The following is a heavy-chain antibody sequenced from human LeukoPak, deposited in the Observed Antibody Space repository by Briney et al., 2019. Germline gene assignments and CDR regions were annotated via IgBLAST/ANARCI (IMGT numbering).Heavy chain of an antibody. CDR1: GFTFTSYW. CDR3: AKDVAAAGTNWFDP. J-gene: IGHJ5*02. CDR2: VDHGGSGT. D-gene: IGHD6-13*01. Sequence: GGSLRLSCATSGFTFTSYWMHWVRQVAGKGLVWLARVDHGGSGTNYADSVKGRFTISRDNAKSTVYLQMNSLRVEDTAVYYCAKDVAAAGTNWFDPWGQGTLVTVSS. V-gene: IGHV3-74*01.